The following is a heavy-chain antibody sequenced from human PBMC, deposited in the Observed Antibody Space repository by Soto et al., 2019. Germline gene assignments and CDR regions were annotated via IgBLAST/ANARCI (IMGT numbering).Heavy chain of an antibody. D-gene: IGHD2-2*01. CDR2: IGTSSTNI. J-gene: IGHJ4*02. CDR1: GFTLSTYS. V-gene: IGHV3-48*01. Sequence: EVQLVESGGNLVQPGGSLRLSCAASGFTLSTYSMNWVRQAPGKGLEWVSFIGTSSTNIYYADSVKGRFIISRDNAENSLYLQMVSLRVEDTAMYYCVRDIGVLRDFWGQGTLVTVSS. CDR3: VRDIGVLRDF.